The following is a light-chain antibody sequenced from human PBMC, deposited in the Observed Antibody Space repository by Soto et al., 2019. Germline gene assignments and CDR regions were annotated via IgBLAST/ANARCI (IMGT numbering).Light chain of an antibody. CDR2: AAS. Sequence: DIQMTQSPPSLSVSVGDRVTISCRASQTISFYLTWYHQKPGKAHKVLIYAASNLQSGVPARFSGSGSGTEFTLTISSLQPEDFATYYCQQSYSIPITFGQGTRLEIK. CDR3: QQSYSIPIT. CDR1: QTISFY. J-gene: IGKJ5*01. V-gene: IGKV1-39*01.